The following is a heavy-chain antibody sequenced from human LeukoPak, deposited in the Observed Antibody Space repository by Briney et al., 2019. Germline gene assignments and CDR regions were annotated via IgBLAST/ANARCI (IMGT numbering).Heavy chain of an antibody. D-gene: IGHD2-2*01. V-gene: IGHV4-38-2*02. CDR3: ARDVSSTSRTFFDY. J-gene: IGHJ4*02. CDR1: GYSISSGYY. CDR2: IYHSGST. Sequence: SETLSLTCTVSGYSISSGYYWGWIRQPPGKGLEWIGSIYHSGSTYYNPSLKSRVTISVDRSKNQFSLKLSSVTAADTAVYYCARDVSSTSRTFFDYWGQGILVTVSS.